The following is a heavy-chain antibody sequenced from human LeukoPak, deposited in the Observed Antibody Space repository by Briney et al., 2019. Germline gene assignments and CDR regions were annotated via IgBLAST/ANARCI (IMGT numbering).Heavy chain of an antibody. D-gene: IGHD1-26*01. V-gene: IGHV3-23*01. Sequence: PGGSLRPSCAASGFTFSNYWMSWVRQAPGKGLEWVSAISVSGSTYYADSVKGRFTISRDNSKNTLYLQMNSLRAEDTAVYYCAKGTTSGSYYSYYFDYWGQGTLVTVSS. CDR2: ISVSGST. CDR1: GFTFSNYW. J-gene: IGHJ4*02. CDR3: AKGTTSGSYYSYYFDY.